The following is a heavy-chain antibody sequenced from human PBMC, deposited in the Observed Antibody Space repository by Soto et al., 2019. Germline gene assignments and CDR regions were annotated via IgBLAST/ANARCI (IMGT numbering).Heavy chain of an antibody. CDR3: ASDRGGYALDY. J-gene: IGHJ4*02. CDR2: ISANNGNT. CDR1: GYTFTSYG. Sequence: QVQLVQSGAEVKKPGASVKVSCKASGYTFTSYGISWVRQAPGQGLEWMGWISANNGNTNYAQKLQGRVTMTTATSMSTAYMEMRSLGSDGTAVYYCASDRGGYALDYGGQGTLVTVSS. D-gene: IGHD5-12*01. V-gene: IGHV1-18*01.